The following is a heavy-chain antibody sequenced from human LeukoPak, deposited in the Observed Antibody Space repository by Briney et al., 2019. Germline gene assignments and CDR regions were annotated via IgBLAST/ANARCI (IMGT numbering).Heavy chain of an antibody. CDR1: GYTFTSYD. V-gene: IGHV1-18*01. Sequence: GASVKVSCKASGYTFTSYDIIWVRQAPGQGLEWMGWISTYNGHTKYAQKFQGRVAMTTDTSTSTAYMELRSLRSDDTAVYYCARGFPPRRSYDSSGYYSYYFDYWGQGTLVTVSS. D-gene: IGHD3-22*01. CDR3: ARGFPPRRSYDSSGYYSYYFDY. J-gene: IGHJ4*02. CDR2: ISTYNGHT.